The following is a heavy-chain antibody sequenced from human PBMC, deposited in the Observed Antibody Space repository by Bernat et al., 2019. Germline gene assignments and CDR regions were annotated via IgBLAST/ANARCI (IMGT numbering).Heavy chain of an antibody. CDR2: IYYSGST. V-gene: IGHV4-31*03. D-gene: IGHD2-15*01. J-gene: IGHJ3*02. CDR3: ARDRCCSGGSCKGLYAFDI. CDR1: GGSISSGGYY. Sequence: QVQLQESGPGLVKPSQTLSLTCTVSGGSISSGGYYWSWIRQHPGKGLEGIGYIYYSGSTYYNPSLKSRVTISVDTSKNQFSLKLSSVTAADTAVYYCARDRCCSGGSCKGLYAFDIWGQGTLVTVSS.